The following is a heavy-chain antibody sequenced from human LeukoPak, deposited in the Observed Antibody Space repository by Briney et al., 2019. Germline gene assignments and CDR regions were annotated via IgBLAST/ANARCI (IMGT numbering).Heavy chain of an antibody. J-gene: IGHJ1*01. V-gene: IGHV3-30-3*01. Sequence: GGSLRLSCAASGFTFSSYAMPWVRQAPGKGLEWVAVISYDGSNKYYADSVKGRFTISRDNSKNTLYLQMNSLRAEDTAVYYCARGLHLGWYKGSYFQHWGQGTLVTVSS. CDR2: ISYDGSNK. D-gene: IGHD6-19*01. CDR3: ARGLHLGWYKGSYFQH. CDR1: GFTFSSYA.